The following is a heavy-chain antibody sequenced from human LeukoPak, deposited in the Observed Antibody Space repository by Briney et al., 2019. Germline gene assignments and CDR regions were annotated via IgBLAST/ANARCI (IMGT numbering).Heavy chain of an antibody. V-gene: IGHV1-2*02. Sequence: GASVKVSCKASGYTFTAYYVHWVRQAPGQGPEWMGWIHPNSGSAGTTYAQNFQGRVTMTRDTSITTAYMELSSLRSDDTAVYYCARGDIYWDYWGQGTQVTVSS. CDR3: ARGDIYWDY. CDR1: GYTFTAYY. J-gene: IGHJ4*02. D-gene: IGHD2-15*01. CDR2: IHPNSGSAGT.